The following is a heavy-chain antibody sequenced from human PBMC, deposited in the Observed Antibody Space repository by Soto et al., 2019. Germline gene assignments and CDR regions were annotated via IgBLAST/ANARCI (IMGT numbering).Heavy chain of an antibody. CDR2: IYSSGTT. V-gene: IGHV4-4*07. Sequence: QVQLEESGPRLVKASETLSLMCTVSGGSVSYDYWSWVRQPAGKGLEWIGRIYSSGTTDYNPFLRGRDTLSIDTSKSQFSLQLTSVTAADTAMYFCARGPCGGGSCYSDLFPQTGFDYWGHGIPVTVSS. J-gene: IGHJ4*01. D-gene: IGHD2-15*01. CDR3: ARGPCGGGSCYSDLFPQTGFDY. CDR1: GGSVSYDY.